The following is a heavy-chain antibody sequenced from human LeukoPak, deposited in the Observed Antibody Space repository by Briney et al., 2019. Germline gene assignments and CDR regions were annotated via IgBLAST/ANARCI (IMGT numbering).Heavy chain of an antibody. CDR3: ARDLHVVAARGLSDY. V-gene: IGHV3-21*01. Sequence: PGGSLRLSCAASGFTFSPYTINWVRQAPGKGLEWVSSISSSSTYIYYADSVRGRFTISRDNAKNSLYLQMNSLRAEDTAVYYCARDLHVVAARGLSDYWGQGTLVTVSS. CDR2: ISSSSTYI. D-gene: IGHD2-15*01. CDR1: GFTFSPYT. J-gene: IGHJ4*02.